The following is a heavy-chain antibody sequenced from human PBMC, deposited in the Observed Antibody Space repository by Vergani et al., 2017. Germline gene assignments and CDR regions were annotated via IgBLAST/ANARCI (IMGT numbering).Heavy chain of an antibody. CDR3: AKVQDTVTILGGFDY. J-gene: IGHJ4*02. V-gene: IGHV1-18*01. Sequence: QVQLVQSGAEVKKPGASVKVSCKASGYTFSTYGISWVRQAPGQGLEWMGWISAYNGNTNYPEKFQGRLTMTTDTSTRTAYMELRGLRSDDTAVYYCAKVQDTVTILGGFDYWGQGTLVTVSS. CDR1: GYTFSTYG. D-gene: IGHD4-17*01. CDR2: ISAYNGNT.